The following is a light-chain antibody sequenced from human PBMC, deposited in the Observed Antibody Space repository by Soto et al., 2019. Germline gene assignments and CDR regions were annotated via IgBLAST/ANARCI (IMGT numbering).Light chain of an antibody. CDR2: SNN. CDR1: SSNIGSNT. Sequence: QSVLTQPPSASGTPGQLVTISCSGSSSNIGSNTVNWYQQLPGTAPKLLIYSNNQRPSGVPDRFSGSKSGTSVSLAISWLQSEDEADYYCAAWDDSLNGVFVGGTQLTVL. V-gene: IGLV1-44*01. J-gene: IGLJ3*02. CDR3: AAWDDSLNGV.